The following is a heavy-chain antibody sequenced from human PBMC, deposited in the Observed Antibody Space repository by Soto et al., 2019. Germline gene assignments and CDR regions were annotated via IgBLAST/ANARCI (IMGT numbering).Heavy chain of an antibody. CDR1: GFTFSSYA. CDR3: AKGTYYDFWSGSLSRTPDFDY. J-gene: IGHJ4*02. Sequence: GGSLRLSCAASGFTFSSYAMSWVRQAPGKGLEWVSAISGSGGSTYYADSVKGRFTISRDNSKNTLYLQMNSLRAEDTAVYYCAKGTYYDFWSGSLSRTPDFDYWGQGTLVTVSS. V-gene: IGHV3-23*01. CDR2: ISGSGGST. D-gene: IGHD3-3*01.